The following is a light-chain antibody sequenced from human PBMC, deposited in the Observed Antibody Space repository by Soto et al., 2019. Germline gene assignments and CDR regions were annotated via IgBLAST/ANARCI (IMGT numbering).Light chain of an antibody. CDR3: CSYAGSSTVV. CDR1: SSDVGSYNL. J-gene: IGLJ2*01. V-gene: IGLV2-23*02. Sequence: QSALTQPASVSGSPGQSMTISCTGTSSDVGSYNLVSWYQLHPGKAPKLMIYEVTKRPSGISNRFSGSKSGNTASLTISGLQAEDEADYYCCSYAGSSTVVFGGGTKLTVL. CDR2: EVT.